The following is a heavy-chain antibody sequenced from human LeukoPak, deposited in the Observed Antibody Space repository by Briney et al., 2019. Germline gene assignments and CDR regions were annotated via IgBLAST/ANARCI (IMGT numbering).Heavy chain of an antibody. V-gene: IGHV1-2*02. J-gene: IGHJ6*03. CDR1: GYTFTSYN. CDR3: ARELRLQYPYYYYMDV. CDR2: INPNSGGT. Sequence: ASVKVSCKASGYTFTSYNMHWVRQAPGQGLEWMGWINPNSGGTNYAQKFQGRVTMTRDTSISTAYMELSRLRSDDTAVYYCARELRLQYPYYYYMDVWGKGTTVTVSS. D-gene: IGHD4-11*01.